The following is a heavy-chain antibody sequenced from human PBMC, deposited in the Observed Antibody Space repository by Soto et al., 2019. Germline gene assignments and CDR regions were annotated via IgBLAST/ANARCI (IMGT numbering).Heavy chain of an antibody. Sequence: QITLKESGPTLVKPTQTLTLTCTFSGFSRRSSGVGVGWIRQPPGKALEWLALIYWDDDKRYSPSLKSRLTITKDTCKNQVVLTMTNMDPVDTATYYCAHSATVSDAFDIWGQGTMVTVSS. CDR2: IYWDDDK. J-gene: IGHJ3*02. D-gene: IGHD2-15*01. CDR1: GFSRRSSGVG. CDR3: AHSATVSDAFDI. V-gene: IGHV2-5*02.